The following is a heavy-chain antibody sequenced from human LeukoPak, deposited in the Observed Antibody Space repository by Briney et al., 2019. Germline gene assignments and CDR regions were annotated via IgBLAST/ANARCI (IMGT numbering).Heavy chain of an antibody. V-gene: IGHV4-34*01. J-gene: IGHJ3*01. D-gene: IGHD6-19*01. CDR2: INLSGNT. CDR1: GDSFSDYY. CDR3: ARGSSTGWSGDAFDV. Sequence: SGTLSLTCTVYGDSFSDYYWSWIRQSPGKGLEWIGNINLSGNTNCNPSLKSRVTISVDTSQSHISLKLNAVTAADTAVYYCARGSSTGWSGDAFDVWGQGTMVTVST.